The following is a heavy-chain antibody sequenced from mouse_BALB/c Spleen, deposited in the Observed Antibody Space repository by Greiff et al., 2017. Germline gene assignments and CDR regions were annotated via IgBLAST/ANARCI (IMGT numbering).Heavy chain of an antibody. D-gene: IGHD2-14*01. CDR1: GYTFTSYV. V-gene: IGHV1-14*01. Sequence: EVQLQQSGPELVKPGASVKMSCKASGYTFTSYVMHWVKQKPGQGLEWIGYINPYNDGTKYNEKFKGKATLTSDKSSSTAYMELSSLTSEDTAVYYCARNRYEPSYYAMDYWGQGTSVTVSS. J-gene: IGHJ4*01. CDR2: INPYNDGT. CDR3: ARNRYEPSYYAMDY.